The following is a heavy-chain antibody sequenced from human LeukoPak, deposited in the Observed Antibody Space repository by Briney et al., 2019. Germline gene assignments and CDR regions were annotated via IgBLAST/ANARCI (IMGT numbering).Heavy chain of an antibody. J-gene: IGHJ4*02. D-gene: IGHD3-3*01. Sequence: SSETLSLTCAVYGGSFSGYYWSWIRQPPGKGLEWIGEINHSGCTNYNPSLKSRVTISVDTSKNQFSLKLSSVTAADTAVYYCAREGRPIRFLEWLPSGYWGQGTLVTVSS. CDR3: AREGRPIRFLEWLPSGY. CDR2: INHSGCT. CDR1: GGSFSGYY. V-gene: IGHV4-34*01.